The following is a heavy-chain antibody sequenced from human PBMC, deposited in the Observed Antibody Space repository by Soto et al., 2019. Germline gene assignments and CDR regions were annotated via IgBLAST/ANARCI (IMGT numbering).Heavy chain of an antibody. D-gene: IGHD2-2*01. CDR1: GFSFSNAW. V-gene: IGHV3-15*01. Sequence: EVQLVESGGGLVKPGGSRRLSCAAYGFSFSNAWMSWGRQAPGKWLEWVGRIKSKTDGGTTDYAAPVKGRFTISRDDSKNMLYLQMDSLKTADTAVYYCATDRLLVAAASDYWGQGTLVTVSS. CDR2: IKSKTDGGTT. CDR3: ATDRLLVAAASDY. J-gene: IGHJ4*02.